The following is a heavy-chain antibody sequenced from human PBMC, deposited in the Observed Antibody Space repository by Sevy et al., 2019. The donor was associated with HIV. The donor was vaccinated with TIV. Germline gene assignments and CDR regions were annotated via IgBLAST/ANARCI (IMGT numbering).Heavy chain of an antibody. CDR1: GFTFSDYY. CDR3: ASGSYYDFWSGYYSSGVYYYYGMDV. D-gene: IGHD3-3*01. CDR2: ISSSGSTI. J-gene: IGHJ6*02. V-gene: IGHV3-11*04. Sequence: GGSLRLSCAASGFTFSDYYMSWIRQAPGKGLEWVSYISSSGSTIYYADSMKVRFTISRDNAKNSRYLQMNSLRAEDTAVYYCASGSYYDFWSGYYSSGVYYYYGMDVWGQGTTVTVSS.